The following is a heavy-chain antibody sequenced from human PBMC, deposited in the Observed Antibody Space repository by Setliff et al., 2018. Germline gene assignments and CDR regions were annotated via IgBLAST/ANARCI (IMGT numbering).Heavy chain of an antibody. CDR2: ITAGNGDT. J-gene: IGHJ6*02. CDR1: GYTSTTNA. CDR3: ARFRVSSGGYNYYAMDV. D-gene: IGHD1-26*01. V-gene: IGHV1-3*01. Sequence: ASVKVSCKASGYTSTTNALHWVRQAPGQSLEWMGWITAGNGDTKYSQKFQGRVTITTDTSTTTVYMELRGLKSDDTATYYCARFRVSSGGYNYYAMDVWGQGTTVTVSS.